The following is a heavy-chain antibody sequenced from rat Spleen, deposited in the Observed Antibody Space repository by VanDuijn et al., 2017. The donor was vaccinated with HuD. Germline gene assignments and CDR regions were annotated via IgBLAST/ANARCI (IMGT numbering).Heavy chain of an antibody. V-gene: IGHV5-25*01. CDR3: SRHTGDFDY. J-gene: IGHJ2*01. CDR1: GFTFSDYA. CDR2: ISPSGGNT. Sequence: EVQLVESGGGLVQPGMSLKLSCKASGFTFSDYAMAWVRQAPTKGLQWVASISPSGGNTYYRDSVKGRFTISRDNAKSSLYLQMDSLRSEDTATYYCSRHTGDFDYWGQGVMVTVSS. D-gene: IGHD1-1*01.